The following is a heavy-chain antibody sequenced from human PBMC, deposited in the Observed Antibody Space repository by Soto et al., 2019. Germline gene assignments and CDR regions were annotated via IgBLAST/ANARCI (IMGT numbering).Heavy chain of an antibody. CDR2: ISSSSSYI. Sequence: GGSLRLSCAASGFTFSSYSMNWVRRAPGKGLEWVSSISSSSSYIYYADSVKGRFTISRDNAKNSLYLQMNSLRAEDTAVYYCARGSPVLPFDYWGQGTLVTVSS. V-gene: IGHV3-21*01. CDR3: ARGSPVLPFDY. J-gene: IGHJ4*02. CDR1: GFTFSSYS.